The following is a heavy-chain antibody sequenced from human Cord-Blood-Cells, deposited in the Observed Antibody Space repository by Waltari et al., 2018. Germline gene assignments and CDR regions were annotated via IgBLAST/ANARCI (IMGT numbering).Heavy chain of an antibody. CDR3: ARVVVSGWYDY. CDR2: IGAYNGNT. J-gene: IGHJ4*02. CDR1: GYTFTSYG. Sequence: QVQLVQSGAEVKKPGASVKVSCKASGYTFTSYGISWVRQAPGQGLEWVGWIGAYNGNTNYAQKLQGRVTMTTDTSTRTAYMERRSLRSDDTAVEYCARVVVSGWYDYWGQGTLVTVSS. V-gene: IGHV1-18*01. D-gene: IGHD6-19*01.